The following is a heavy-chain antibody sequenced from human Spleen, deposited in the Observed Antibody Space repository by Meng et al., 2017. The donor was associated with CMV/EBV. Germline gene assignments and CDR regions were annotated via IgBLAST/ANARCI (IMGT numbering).Heavy chain of an antibody. Sequence: GESLKISCAASGFPFSAYAMSWVRQAPGKGLEWVSVIYSGGSSTYYADSVKGRFTISRDNSKNTLYLQMNSLRAEDTAVYYCAKAYHYYYYYGMDVWGQGTTVTVSS. V-gene: IGHV3-23*03. CDR2: IYSGGSST. CDR3: AKAYHYYYYYGMDV. CDR1: GFPFSAYA. D-gene: IGHD3-16*01. J-gene: IGHJ6*02.